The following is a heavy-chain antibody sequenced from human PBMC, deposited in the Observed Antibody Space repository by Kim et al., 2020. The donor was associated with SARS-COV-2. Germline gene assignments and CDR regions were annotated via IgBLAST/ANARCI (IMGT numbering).Heavy chain of an antibody. Sequence: GGSLRLSCAASGFTFSSYAMHWVRQAPGKGLEWVAVIWYDGSNKYYADSVKGRFTISRDNSKNTLYLQMNSLRAEDTAVYYCAKDGGTILNYYYYGMDVWGQGTTVTVSS. D-gene: IGHD3-3*01. CDR3: AKDGGTILNYYYYGMDV. V-gene: IGHV3-33*06. J-gene: IGHJ6*02. CDR2: IWYDGSNK. CDR1: GFTFSSYA.